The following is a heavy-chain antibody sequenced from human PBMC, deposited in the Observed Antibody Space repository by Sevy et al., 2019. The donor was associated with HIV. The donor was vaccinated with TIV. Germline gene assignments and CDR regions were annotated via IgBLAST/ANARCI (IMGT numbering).Heavy chain of an antibody. Sequence: GGSLRLSCAASGFGLNGNAMSWVRQAPGKGLGWVAAIHGGDDTTHYGDSVKGRLTISSDSFKNILYLQMDSLRVEDTAVYYCAKDILGWDFDYWGHGTLVTVSS. CDR2: IHGGDDTT. D-gene: IGHD3-3*01. CDR3: AKDILGWDFDY. CDR1: GFGLNGNA. V-gene: IGHV3-23*01. J-gene: IGHJ4*01.